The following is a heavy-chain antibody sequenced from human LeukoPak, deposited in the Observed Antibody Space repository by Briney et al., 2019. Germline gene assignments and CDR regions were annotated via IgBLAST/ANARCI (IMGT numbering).Heavy chain of an antibody. CDR1: GGTFSSYA. J-gene: IGHJ4*02. V-gene: IGHV1-69*13. CDR2: IIPIFGTA. CDR3: VGGAYSSSWWVFDY. Sequence: ASVKASCTPSGGTFSSYAISSVRQAPGPGLEWMGGIIPIFGTANYAQKFQGRVTITADESTSTAYMERSSLRSEDTAVYYCVGGAYSSSWWVFDYWGQGTLVSVSS. D-gene: IGHD6-13*01.